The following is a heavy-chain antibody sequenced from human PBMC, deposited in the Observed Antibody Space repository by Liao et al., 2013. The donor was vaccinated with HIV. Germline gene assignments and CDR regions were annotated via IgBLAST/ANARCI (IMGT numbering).Heavy chain of an antibody. J-gene: IGHJ4*02. CDR1: GGSFSGYY. V-gene: IGHV4-34*01. D-gene: IGHD2-21*01. CDR2: VKASGST. Sequence: VQLQQWGAGLLKPSETLSLNCAVYGGSFSGYYLTWIRQPPREGAWSGLGKVKASGSTNYNPSLKSRVTMSVDTSKNQFSLTLNSVTAADTAVYYCVRQGDCGGDCVLGYWGQGTLVTVSS. CDR3: VRQGDCGGDCVLGY.